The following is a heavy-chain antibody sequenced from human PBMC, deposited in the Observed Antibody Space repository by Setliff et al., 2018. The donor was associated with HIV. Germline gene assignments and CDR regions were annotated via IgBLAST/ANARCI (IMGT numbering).Heavy chain of an antibody. CDR3: ARSFGLSPSGKYYYYYGMDI. J-gene: IGHJ6*02. Sequence: ASVKVSCKASGYTFTGHYLHWVRQAPGQGLEWLGWVNPNSGDAIYAQNFQGRVTMTRDTSINAAYMELRGLRSDDTAVYYCARSFGLSPSGKYYYYYGMDIWGQGTTVTV. CDR1: GYTFTGHY. D-gene: IGHD3-10*01. V-gene: IGHV1-2*02. CDR2: VNPNSGDA.